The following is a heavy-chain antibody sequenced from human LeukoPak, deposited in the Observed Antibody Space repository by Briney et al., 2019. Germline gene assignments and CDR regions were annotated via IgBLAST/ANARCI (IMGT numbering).Heavy chain of an antibody. J-gene: IGHJ6*03. D-gene: IGHD3-9*01. V-gene: IGHV3-21*01. CDR1: GFTFSSYS. Sequence: GGSLRLSCAASGFTFSSYSMNWVRQAPGKGLEWVSSISSSSSYIYYADSVKGRFTISRDNAKNSLYLQMNSLRAEDTAVYYCARDHGYYDILTGYYIPYYYYYMDVWGKGTTVTISS. CDR3: ARDHGYYDILTGYYIPYYYYYMDV. CDR2: ISSSSSYI.